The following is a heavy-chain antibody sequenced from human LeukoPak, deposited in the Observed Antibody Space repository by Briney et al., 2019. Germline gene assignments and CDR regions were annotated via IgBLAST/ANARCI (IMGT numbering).Heavy chain of an antibody. CDR3: ARDHPAAAGISAFDI. CDR2: FYHSGST. D-gene: IGHD6-13*01. J-gene: IGHJ3*02. CDR1: GGSISSSNW. Sequence: SGTLSLTCAVSGGSISSSNWWSWARQPPGKGLEWIGEFYHSGSTNYNPSLKSRVTISVDKSKNQFSLKLSSVTAADTAVYYCARDHPAAAGISAFDIWGQGTMVTVSS. V-gene: IGHV4-4*02.